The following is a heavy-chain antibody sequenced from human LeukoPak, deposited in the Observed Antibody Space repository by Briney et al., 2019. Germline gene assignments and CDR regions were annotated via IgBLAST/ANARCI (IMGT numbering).Heavy chain of an antibody. Sequence: SETLSLTCTVYGGSFGGHYWSWIRQPPGKGLDWIGEINHTGGTTYSPSLKNRLTISLDTSKNQFSLRLTSVTAADTAMYYCAVARPYRLLFLKWGQGTLVTVSS. CDR3: AVARPYRLLFLK. CDR1: GGSFGGHY. CDR2: INHTGGT. D-gene: IGHD3-16*01. J-gene: IGHJ4*02. V-gene: IGHV4-34*01.